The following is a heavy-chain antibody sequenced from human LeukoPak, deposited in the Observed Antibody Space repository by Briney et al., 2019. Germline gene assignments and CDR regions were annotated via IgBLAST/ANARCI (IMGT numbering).Heavy chain of an antibody. Sequence: SLRLSCAASGFTFDDYAMHWVRQAPGKGLEWVSGISWNSGSIGYADSVKGRFTISRDNAKNSLYLQMNSLRAEDTALYYCAKDEDSSGYYPDYWGQGTLVTVSS. J-gene: IGHJ4*02. V-gene: IGHV3-9*01. D-gene: IGHD3-22*01. CDR2: ISWNSGSI. CDR1: GFTFDDYA. CDR3: AKDEDSSGYYPDY.